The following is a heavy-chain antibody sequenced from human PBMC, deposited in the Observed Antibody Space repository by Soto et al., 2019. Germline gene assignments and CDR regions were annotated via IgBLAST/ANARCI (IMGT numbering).Heavy chain of an antibody. V-gene: IGHV4-59*01. CDR2: IYYSGST. Sequence: ETLSLTCTVSGGSISSYYWSWIRQPPGKGLEWIGYIYYSGSTNYNPSLKSRVTISVDTSKNQFSLKLSSVTAADTAVYYCARAGEAYCSGGSCLGLFDYWGQGTLVTVSS. D-gene: IGHD2-15*01. CDR3: ARAGEAYCSGGSCLGLFDY. J-gene: IGHJ4*02. CDR1: GGSISSYY.